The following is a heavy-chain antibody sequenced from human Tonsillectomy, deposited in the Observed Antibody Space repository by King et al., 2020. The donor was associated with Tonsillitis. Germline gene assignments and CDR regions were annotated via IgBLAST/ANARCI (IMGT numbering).Heavy chain of an antibody. CDR1: GGTFNTFA. V-gene: IGHV1-69*09. D-gene: IGHD3-22*01. CDR2: IIPILDIT. J-gene: IGHJ1*01. CDR3: ARGFSESGYYYEYFQH. Sequence: VQLVESGAEVKKPGSSVKVSCKASGGTFNTFAISWVRQAPGQGLEWMGRIIPILDITDYAQTFQGRVTITADTSTSPAYMELASLRSEDTAVYYCARGFSESGYYYEYFQHGGQGTLLTVSS.